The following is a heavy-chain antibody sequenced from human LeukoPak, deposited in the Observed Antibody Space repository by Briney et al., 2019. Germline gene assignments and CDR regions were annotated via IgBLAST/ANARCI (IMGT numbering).Heavy chain of an antibody. Sequence: PGGSLRLSCAASGFTFDDYGMSWVRQAPGKGLEWVSYINWNGDSTGHADSVKGRFTISRDNSKNTLYLQMNSLRAEDTAVYYCAKDHGGSYYGYFDYWGQGTLVTVSS. CDR3: AKDHGGSYYGYFDY. J-gene: IGHJ4*02. V-gene: IGHV3-20*04. CDR2: INWNGDST. D-gene: IGHD1-26*01. CDR1: GFTFDDYG.